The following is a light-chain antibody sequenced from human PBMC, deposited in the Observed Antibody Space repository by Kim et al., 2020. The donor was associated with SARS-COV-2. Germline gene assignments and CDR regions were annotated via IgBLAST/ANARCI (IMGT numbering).Light chain of an antibody. Sequence: DIQMTQSPSSLSASVGDRVTITCQASQDIRNYLNWYQQKPGKAPKLLIYDASNLETGVPSRFSGSRSGTHFTFTISSLQPEDIATYYCQQYDDLPYTFGQGTKLEI. J-gene: IGKJ2*01. V-gene: IGKV1-33*01. CDR1: QDIRNY. CDR2: DAS. CDR3: QQYDDLPYT.